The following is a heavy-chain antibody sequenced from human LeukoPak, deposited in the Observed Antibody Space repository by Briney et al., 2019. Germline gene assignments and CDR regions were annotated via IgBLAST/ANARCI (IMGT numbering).Heavy chain of an antibody. CDR1: GFTFSNAW. V-gene: IGHV3-74*01. Sequence: GGSLRLSCAASGFTFSNAWMSWVRQAPGKGLVWVSSIEGDGSRTNYAGSVKGRFAISRDNAENTLYLQMNSLRAEDTAVYFCARATSGTSYEYWGQGTLVTVSS. CDR2: IEGDGSRT. D-gene: IGHD3-10*01. J-gene: IGHJ4*02. CDR3: ARATSGTSYEY.